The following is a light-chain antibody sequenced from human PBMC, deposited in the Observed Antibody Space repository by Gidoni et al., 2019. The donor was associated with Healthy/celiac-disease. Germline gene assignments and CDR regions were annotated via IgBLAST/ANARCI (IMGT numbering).Light chain of an antibody. V-gene: IGKV1-39*01. CDR3: QQSYSTPR. Sequence: DIQMTPSPSSLSASVGDRVTITCRASQSISSYLNWYQQKPGKAPKLLIYAASSLQSGVPSRFSGSGSGTDFTLTISSLQPEDFATYYCQQSYSTPRFGPXTKVDIK. CDR2: AAS. CDR1: QSISSY. J-gene: IGKJ3*01.